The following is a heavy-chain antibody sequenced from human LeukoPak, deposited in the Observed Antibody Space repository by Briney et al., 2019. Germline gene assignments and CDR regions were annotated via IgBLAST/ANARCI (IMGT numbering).Heavy chain of an antibody. CDR1: GDSVSSNKAV. J-gene: IGHJ4*02. V-gene: IGHV6-1*01. D-gene: IGHD3-10*01. CDR3: ARSVNSGCLDC. CDR2: TYYRSKWNY. Sequence: SQTLSLTCAISGDSVSSNKAVWNWIRQSPARGLEWLGKTYYRSKWNYDYAVSMKSRITINPDTSKNHFSLQLSSVTPEDTAVYYCARSVNSGCLDCWGQGVLVTVSS.